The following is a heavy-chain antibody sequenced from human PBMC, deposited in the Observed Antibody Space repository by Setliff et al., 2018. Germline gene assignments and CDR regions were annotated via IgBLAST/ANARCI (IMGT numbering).Heavy chain of an antibody. D-gene: IGHD3-3*01. J-gene: IGHJ6*03. Sequence: PSETLSLTCTVSGDSINDYYWSWIRQPPGKGLEWIGYVFFTGDTDYNPSLGSRVTISLDRSKTQFSLKLSSVTAADTAVYYCARMSGFLYMDVWGKGTTVTVSS. CDR2: VFFTGDT. CDR3: ARMSGFLYMDV. V-gene: IGHV4-59*08. CDR1: GDSINDYY.